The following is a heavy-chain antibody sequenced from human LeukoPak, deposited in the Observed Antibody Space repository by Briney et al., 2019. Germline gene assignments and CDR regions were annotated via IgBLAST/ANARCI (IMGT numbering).Heavy chain of an antibody. V-gene: IGHV4-4*07. CDR1: GGSISSDY. Sequence: SETLSLTCTVSGGSISSDYWSWIRQPAGKGLEWIGRIYTSGSTNYNPSLKSRVTISVDKSKNQFSLKLSSVTAADTAVYYCARDRGRYPDYFDYWGQGKLLTVSS. CDR2: IYTSGST. D-gene: IGHD1-26*01. CDR3: ARDRGRYPDYFDY. J-gene: IGHJ4*02.